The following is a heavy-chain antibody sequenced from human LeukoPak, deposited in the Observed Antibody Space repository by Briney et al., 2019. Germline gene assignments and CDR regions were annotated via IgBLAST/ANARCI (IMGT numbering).Heavy chain of an antibody. V-gene: IGHV3-53*01. CDR3: ARAGYDSSGYYSY. J-gene: IGHJ4*02. CDR1: GFTVSSNY. CDR2: IYSGGST. Sequence: GGSLRLSCAASGFTVSSNYMSWVRQAPGKGLEWVSVIYSGGSTYYADSVKGRFTISRDNSKNTLYLQMNSLRAEDTAVYYCARAGYDSSGYYSYWGQGTLVTVSS. D-gene: IGHD3-22*01.